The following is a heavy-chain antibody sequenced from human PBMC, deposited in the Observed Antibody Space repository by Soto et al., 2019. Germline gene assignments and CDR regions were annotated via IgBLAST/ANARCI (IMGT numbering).Heavy chain of an antibody. CDR1: GGTFSSYA. Sequence: SVKVSCKASGGTFSSYAISWVRQAPGQGLEWMGGIIPTFGTANYAQKFQGRVTITADESTSTAYMELSSLRSEDTAVYYCASAGLAYCGGDCPTTIWGQGTMVTVSS. CDR3: ASAGLAYCGGDCPTTI. J-gene: IGHJ3*02. V-gene: IGHV1-69*13. CDR2: IIPTFGTA. D-gene: IGHD2-21*02.